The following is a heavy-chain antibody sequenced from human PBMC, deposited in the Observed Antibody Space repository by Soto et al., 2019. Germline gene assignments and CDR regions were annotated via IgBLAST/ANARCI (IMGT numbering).Heavy chain of an antibody. Sequence: GGSLRLSCAASGFTSSTYWMSWVRPAPGKGLGWVANIKDDGNEKYNVDSVKGRFTISRDNAQNTLYVQMNNLRVEDTAIYYCVRARVGCVICSGTSCLDFWGQGTRVTVSS. CDR1: GFTSSTYW. J-gene: IGHJ4*02. V-gene: IGHV3-7*03. CDR2: IKDDGNEK. D-gene: IGHD2-2*01. CDR3: VRARVGCVICSGTSCLDF.